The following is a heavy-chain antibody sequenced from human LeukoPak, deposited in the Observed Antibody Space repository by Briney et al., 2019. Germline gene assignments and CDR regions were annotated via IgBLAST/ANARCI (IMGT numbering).Heavy chain of an antibody. D-gene: IGHD3-22*01. J-gene: IGHJ4*02. CDR3: ARAPTDRSGYYLEALGY. CDR2: IYSGGST. Sequence: GGSLRLSCAASGFTVSSNYMSWVRQAPGKGLEWVSVIYSGGSTYYADSVKGRFTISRDNSKNTLYLQMNSLRAEDTAVYYCARAPTDRSGYYLEALGYWGQGTLVTVSS. V-gene: IGHV3-66*01. CDR1: GFTVSSNY.